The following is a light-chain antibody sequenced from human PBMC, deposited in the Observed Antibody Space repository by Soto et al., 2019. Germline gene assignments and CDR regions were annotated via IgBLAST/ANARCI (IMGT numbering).Light chain of an antibody. V-gene: IGKV2D-29*01. J-gene: IGKJ4*01. CDR1: QTLLNSDGKTY. CDR3: MQSIQLPVT. CDR2: EVS. Sequence: DIVMTQTPASLSVTPGQSASISCKSSQTLLNSDGKTYLYWYLQKAGQPPQLLLFEVSTRFSGVSGRCSGSGSGTDFTLKISRVEAEDVGTYYCMQSIQLPVTFGGGTKVEI.